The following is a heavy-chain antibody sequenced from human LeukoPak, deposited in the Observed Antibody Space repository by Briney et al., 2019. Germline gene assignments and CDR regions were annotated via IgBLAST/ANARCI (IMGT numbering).Heavy chain of an antibody. CDR1: GGSFSGYY. J-gene: IGHJ5*02. CDR3: ARGGGLRYFDWLPPDWFGP. CDR2: INHSGST. V-gene: IGHV4-34*01. D-gene: IGHD3-9*01. Sequence: SETLSLTCAVYGGSFSGYYWSWIRQPPGKGLEWIGEINHSGSTNYNPSLKSRVTISVDTSKNQFSLKLSSVTAADTAVYYCARGGGLRYFDWLPPDWFGPWGQGTLVTVSS.